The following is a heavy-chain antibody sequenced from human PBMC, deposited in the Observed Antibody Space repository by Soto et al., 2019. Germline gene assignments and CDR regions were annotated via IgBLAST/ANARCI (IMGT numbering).Heavy chain of an antibody. D-gene: IGHD3-10*02. CDR3: ARSLFHYYYYGMDV. Sequence: ASVKVSCKASGGTFSSYAISWVRQAPGQGLEWMGGIIPIFGTANYAQKFQGRVTITADESTSTAYMELSSLRSEDTAVYYCARSLFHYYYYGMDVWGQGTTVTVSS. J-gene: IGHJ6*02. CDR1: GGTFSSYA. CDR2: IIPIFGTA. V-gene: IGHV1-69*13.